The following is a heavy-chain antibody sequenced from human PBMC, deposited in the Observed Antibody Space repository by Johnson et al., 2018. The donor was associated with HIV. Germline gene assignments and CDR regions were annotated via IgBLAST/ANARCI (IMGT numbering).Heavy chain of an antibody. V-gene: IGHV3-66*02. CDR3: AKTEDAFDI. CDR2: IYSGGST. Sequence: VQLVESGGGLVQPGRSLRLSCTASGFSFGDYGMSWVRQAPGKGLEWVSVIYSGGSTYYADSVKGRFTISIDNSKNTLYLQMNSLRAEDTAVYYCAKTEDAFDIWGQGTMVTVSS. J-gene: IGHJ3*02. CDR1: GFSFGDYG.